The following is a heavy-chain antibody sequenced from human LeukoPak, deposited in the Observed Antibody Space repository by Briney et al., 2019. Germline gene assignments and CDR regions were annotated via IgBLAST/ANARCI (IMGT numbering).Heavy chain of an antibody. CDR3: AKVQGFGEYPDAFDI. CDR2: IRYDGSNK. V-gene: IGHV3-30*02. Sequence: GSLRLSCAASGFTFSSYGMHWVRQAPGKGLEWVAFIRYDGSNKYYADSVKGRFTISRDNSKNTLCLQMNSLRAEDTAVYYCAKVQGFGEYPDAFDIWGQGTMVTVSS. D-gene: IGHD3-10*01. CDR1: GFTFSSYG. J-gene: IGHJ3*02.